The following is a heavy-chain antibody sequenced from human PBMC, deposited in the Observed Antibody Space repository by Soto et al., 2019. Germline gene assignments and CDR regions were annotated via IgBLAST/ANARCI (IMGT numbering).Heavy chain of an antibody. V-gene: IGHV4-30-2*01. D-gene: IGHD3-22*01. CDR1: GGSISSGGYS. CDR2: IYHSGST. Sequence: SETLSLTCAVSGGSISSGGYSWSWIRQPPGKGLEWIGYIYHSGSTYYNPSLKSRVTISVDRSKNQFSLKLSSVTAADTAVYYCARAVSRDSSGYFGNWFDPWGQGTLVTVSS. CDR3: ARAVSRDSSGYFGNWFDP. J-gene: IGHJ5*02.